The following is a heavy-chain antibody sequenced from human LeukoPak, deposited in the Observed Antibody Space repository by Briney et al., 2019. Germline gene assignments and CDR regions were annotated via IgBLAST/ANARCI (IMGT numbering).Heavy chain of an antibody. CDR3: ARSPGYSSSWSPYMDV. CDR2: IYYSGST. Sequence: SETLSLTCTVSGGSISSSSYYWGWIRQPPGKGLEWIGSIYYSGSTYYNPSLKSRVTISVDTSKNQFSLKLSSVTAADTAVYYCARSPGYSSSWSPYMDVWGKGTTVTISS. CDR1: GGSISSSSYY. J-gene: IGHJ6*03. D-gene: IGHD6-13*01. V-gene: IGHV4-39*07.